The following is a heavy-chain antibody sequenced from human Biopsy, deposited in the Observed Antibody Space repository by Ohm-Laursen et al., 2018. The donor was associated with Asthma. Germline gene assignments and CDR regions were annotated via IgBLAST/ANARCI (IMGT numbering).Heavy chain of an antibody. CDR2: IYSGGTS. Sequence: SLRLSCAASGFAVSRDHVFWFRQAPGKGLEWVSVIYSGGTSHTADSVRGRFTISRDYSKNTLYLQMHSLRAEDTAVYYCARGDSSNWSHYYFDYWGQGTLVTVSS. V-gene: IGHV3-53*01. D-gene: IGHD3-22*01. CDR3: ARGDSSNWSHYYFDY. CDR1: GFAVSRDH. J-gene: IGHJ4*02.